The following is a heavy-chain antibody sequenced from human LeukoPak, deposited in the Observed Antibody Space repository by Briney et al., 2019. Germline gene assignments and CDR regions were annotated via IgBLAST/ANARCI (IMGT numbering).Heavy chain of an antibody. Sequence: GGSLRLSCAASGFTFSSYGMHWVRQAPGKGLEWVAFIRYDGSNKYYADSVKGRLTISRDNSKNTLYLQMNSVRAEDTAVYYCAKDLDGGMVTSFDYWGQGTLVTVSS. CDR2: IRYDGSNK. V-gene: IGHV3-30*02. J-gene: IGHJ4*02. CDR3: AKDLDGGMVTSFDY. D-gene: IGHD5-18*01. CDR1: GFTFSSYG.